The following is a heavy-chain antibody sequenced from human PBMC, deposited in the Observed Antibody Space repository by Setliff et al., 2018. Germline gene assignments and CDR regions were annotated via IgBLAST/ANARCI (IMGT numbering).Heavy chain of an antibody. CDR2: VSGVNGNM. V-gene: IGHV1-3*01. CDR1: GGTFNSYG. J-gene: IGHJ3*02. CDR3: ARDPVNGSPDAFDI. D-gene: IGHD2-2*03. Sequence: ASVKVSCKASGGTFNSYGVTWVRQAPGQGLEWMGWVSGVNGNMKNSQKFQGRVTITRDTSASTAYMELSSLTFEDTAVYYCARDPVNGSPDAFDIWGQGTMVTVSS.